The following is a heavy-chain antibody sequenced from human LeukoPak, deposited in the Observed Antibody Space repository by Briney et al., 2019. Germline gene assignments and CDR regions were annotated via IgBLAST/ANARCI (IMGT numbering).Heavy chain of an antibody. J-gene: IGHJ4*02. V-gene: IGHV4-59*01. CDR2: IYYSGST. CDR1: GGSISSYY. Sequence: SETLSLTCTVSGGSISSYYWSWIRQPPGKGLEWIGYIYYSGSTNYNPSLKSRVTISVDTSKNQCSLKLSSVTAADTAVYYCAARPLYSSGWSYYFDYWGQGTLVTVSS. D-gene: IGHD6-19*01. CDR3: AARPLYSSGWSYYFDY.